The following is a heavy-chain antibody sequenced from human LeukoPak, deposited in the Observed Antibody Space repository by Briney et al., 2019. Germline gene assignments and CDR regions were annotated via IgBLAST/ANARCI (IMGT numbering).Heavy chain of an antibody. J-gene: IGHJ4*02. CDR1: GFTFSSYS. D-gene: IGHD6-19*01. V-gene: IGHV3-48*02. Sequence: GGSLRLSCAASGFTFSSYSMNWVRQAPGKGLEWGSYMSSSSSTIYYADSVKGRFTISRDNAKNSLHLQMNSLRDEDTAVYYCARDPSSAVAGYFDYWGQGTLVTVSS. CDR2: MSSSSSTI. CDR3: ARDPSSAVAGYFDY.